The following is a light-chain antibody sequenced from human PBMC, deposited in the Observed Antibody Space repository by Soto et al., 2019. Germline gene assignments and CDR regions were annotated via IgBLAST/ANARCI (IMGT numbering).Light chain of an antibody. CDR2: GAS. J-gene: IGKJ2*01. Sequence: EIVMTQSPATLAASPGERVTLSCRASQTVSTNLARYQQKRGQAPRLLIYGASTRATDFPARFSGSGSGTDFPLTISSLQSEDFGVYYYQQYYYRPPYTFGQGTKLEIK. CDR3: QQYYYRPPYT. CDR1: QTVSTN. V-gene: IGKV3-15*01.